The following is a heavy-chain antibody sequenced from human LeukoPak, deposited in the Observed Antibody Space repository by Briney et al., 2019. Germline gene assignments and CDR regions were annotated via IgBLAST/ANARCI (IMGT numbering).Heavy chain of an antibody. D-gene: IGHD1-26*01. CDR1: GFTFDDYG. J-gene: IGHJ3*02. CDR2: INWNGGST. CDR3: ARLVGATVLDAFDI. V-gene: IGHV3-20*04. Sequence: GGSLRLSCAVSGFTFDDYGMSWVRQAPGKGLEWVSSINWNGGSTGYADSVKGRFTISRDNAKNSLYLQMNSLRAEDTALYYCARLVGATVLDAFDIWGQGTMVTVSS.